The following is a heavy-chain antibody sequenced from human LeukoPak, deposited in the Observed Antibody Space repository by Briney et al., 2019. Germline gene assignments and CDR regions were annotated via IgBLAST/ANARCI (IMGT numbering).Heavy chain of an antibody. CDR3: ARGARAGAPDY. CDR1: GFTFNNYA. J-gene: IGHJ4*02. CDR2: ISRSGSSI. Sequence: GGSLTLSCSASGFTFNNYAMNWVRQAPGKGLEWVSYISRSGSSIYYADSVKGRFTISRDNAKNSLYLQMNSLRAEDTAVYYCARGARAGAPDYWGQGTLVTVSS. V-gene: IGHV3-48*03. D-gene: IGHD6-13*01.